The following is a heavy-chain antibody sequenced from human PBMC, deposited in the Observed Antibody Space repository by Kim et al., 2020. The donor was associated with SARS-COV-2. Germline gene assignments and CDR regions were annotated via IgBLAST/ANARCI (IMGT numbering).Heavy chain of an antibody. CDR1: GFTFSSYA. CDR2: ISGSGGTT. V-gene: IGHV3-23*01. Sequence: GGSLRLSCAASGFTFSSYAMSWVRQAPGKGLEWVSGISGSGGTTYYADSVKCRFTISRDNSKNTLCLQMNSLRAEDTAVYYCAKYGLYFGSGSPPDYWGQGTLVTVSS. D-gene: IGHD3-10*01. J-gene: IGHJ4*02. CDR3: AKYGLYFGSGSPPDY.